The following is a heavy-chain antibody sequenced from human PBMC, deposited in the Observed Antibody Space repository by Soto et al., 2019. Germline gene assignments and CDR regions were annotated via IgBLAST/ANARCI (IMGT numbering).Heavy chain of an antibody. CDR1: GFTFTTYG. Sequence: GGYLRLSCAASGFTFTTYGFNWVRQAPGKGLEWVAGIWHDGSRKIYADSVKGRFTISRDDSEDTVYLQMNSLSAEDTAVFYCARDRRYGILEFRGQGSLVTVSA. D-gene: IGHD2-8*01. CDR2: IWHDGSRK. V-gene: IGHV3-33*01. CDR3: ARDRRYGILEF. J-gene: IGHJ1*01.